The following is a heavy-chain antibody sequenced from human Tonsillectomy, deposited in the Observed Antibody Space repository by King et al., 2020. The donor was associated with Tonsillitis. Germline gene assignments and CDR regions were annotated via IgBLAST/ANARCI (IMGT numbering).Heavy chain of an antibody. Sequence: VPLQESGPGLVKPSQTLSLTCNVSGGSISSGGYHWSWIRQPAGKGLEWIGRIYTSGSTNYNPSLRSRVTISVDTSKNQFSLLLSPVTAADTAVYYCAREWTELELLQGWFDPWGQGTLVTVSS. CDR2: IYTSGST. D-gene: IGHD1-7*01. CDR3: AREWTELELLQGWFDP. J-gene: IGHJ5*02. V-gene: IGHV4-61*02. CDR1: GGSISSGGYH.